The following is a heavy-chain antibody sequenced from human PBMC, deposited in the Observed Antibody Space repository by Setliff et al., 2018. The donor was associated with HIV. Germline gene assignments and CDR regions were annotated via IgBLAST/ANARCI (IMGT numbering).Heavy chain of an antibody. Sequence: PSETLSLTCAVYGGSFSGYYWSWIRQPPGKGLEWIGEINHSGSTNYNPSLKSRVTISVDTSKNQFSLKLSSVTAADTAVYYCARGRGRTFYYDSSGSRAFDIWGQGTMVTVSS. CDR3: ARGRGRTFYYDSSGSRAFDI. V-gene: IGHV4-34*01. D-gene: IGHD3-22*01. CDR1: GGSFSGYY. J-gene: IGHJ3*02. CDR2: INHSGST.